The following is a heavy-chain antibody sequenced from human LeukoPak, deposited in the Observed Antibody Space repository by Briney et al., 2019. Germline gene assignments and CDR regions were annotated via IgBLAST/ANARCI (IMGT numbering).Heavy chain of an antibody. CDR3: ARDQTYYVSSGYYYVTYLQH. D-gene: IGHD3-22*01. CDR2: MSSGGST. J-gene: IGHJ1*01. CDR1: SGSIKRDY. V-gene: IGHV4-4*07. Sequence: SETLSLTCTVSSGSIKRDYWNWVRQPAGEGLEWIGRMSSGGSTTYNPSFKGRVTMSLDTSKRQFSLNLSSVTAADTAVYYCARDQTYYVSSGYYYVTYLQHWGQGILVTVSS.